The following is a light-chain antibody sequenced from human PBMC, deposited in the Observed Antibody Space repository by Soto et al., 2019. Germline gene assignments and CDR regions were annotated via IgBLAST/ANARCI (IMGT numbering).Light chain of an antibody. Sequence: GDSVTITCRASQVISTSLAWYKVKPGKAPKLLIYAASTLESGVPSRFSGSGSGTEFTLTISSMKPDDFATYYCQQYDSYWTFGHGTKVDIK. V-gene: IGKV1-9*01. J-gene: IGKJ1*01. CDR2: AAS. CDR3: QQYDSYWT. CDR1: QVISTS.